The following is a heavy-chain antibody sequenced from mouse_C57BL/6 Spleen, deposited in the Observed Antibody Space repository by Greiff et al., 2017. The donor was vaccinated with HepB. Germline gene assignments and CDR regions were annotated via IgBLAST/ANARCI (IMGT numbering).Heavy chain of an antibody. CDR1: GFTFTDYY. CDR3: ARYDDSLFAY. CDR2: IRNKANGYTT. Sequence: EVKLMESGGGLVQPGGSLSLSCAASGFTFTDYYMSWVRQPPGKALEWLGFIRNKANGYTTEYSASVKGRFTISRDNSQSILYLQMNALRAEDSATYYCARYDDSLFAYWGQGTLVTVSA. V-gene: IGHV7-3*01. D-gene: IGHD2-4*01. J-gene: IGHJ3*01.